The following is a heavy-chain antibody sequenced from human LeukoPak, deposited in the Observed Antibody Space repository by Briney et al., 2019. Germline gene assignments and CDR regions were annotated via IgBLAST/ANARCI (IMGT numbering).Heavy chain of an antibody. CDR3: ARRPKVVPAYGMDV. CDR1: GGSISSYY. Sequence: SETLSLTCTVSGGSISSYYWSWIRQPPGKGLEWIGYIYYSGSTNYNPSLKSRVTISVDTSKNQFSLKLSSVTAADTAVYCCARRPKVVPAYGMDVWGQGTTVTVSS. D-gene: IGHD2-2*01. J-gene: IGHJ6*02. CDR2: IYYSGST. V-gene: IGHV4-59*08.